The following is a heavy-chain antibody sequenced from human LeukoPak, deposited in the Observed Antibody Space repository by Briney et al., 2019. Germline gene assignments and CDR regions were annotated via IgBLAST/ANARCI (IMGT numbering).Heavy chain of an antibody. CDR3: ARSALENWFDP. Sequence: ASVKVSCKASGYTFTSYAMNWVRQAPRQGLEWMGWMNPNSGNTGYAQKFQGRVTMTRNTSISTAYMELSSLRSEDTAVYYCARSALENWFDPWGQGTLVTVSS. J-gene: IGHJ5*02. CDR2: MNPNSGNT. CDR1: GYTFTSYA. V-gene: IGHV1-8*02.